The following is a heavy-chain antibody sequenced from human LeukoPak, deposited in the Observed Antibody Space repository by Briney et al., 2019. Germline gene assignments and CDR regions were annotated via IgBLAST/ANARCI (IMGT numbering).Heavy chain of an antibody. Sequence: GGSLRLSCAAFGFTVSSNYMSWVRQAPGKGLEWVSVIFGGGGTYYGDSVRGRFTISRDNAKNSLYLQMNSLRVEDTAVYYCARRGPVGCSGTSCFAGPVDSWGQGTLVTVSS. D-gene: IGHD2-2*01. CDR2: IFGGGGT. V-gene: IGHV3-53*01. CDR1: GFTVSSNY. J-gene: IGHJ5*02. CDR3: ARRGPVGCSGTSCFAGPVDS.